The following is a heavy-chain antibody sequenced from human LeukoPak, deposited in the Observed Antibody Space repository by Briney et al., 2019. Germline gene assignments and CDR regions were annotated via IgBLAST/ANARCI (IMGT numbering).Heavy chain of an antibody. Sequence: SVKVSCKASGFTFTSSAMQWVRQARGQRLEWIGWIVVGSGNTNYAQKFQERVTITRDMSTSTAYMELSSLRSEDTAVYYCAAVYLGYCSGGSCPWFDPWGQGTLVTVSS. CDR1: GFTFTSSA. CDR3: AAVYLGYCSGGSCPWFDP. V-gene: IGHV1-58*02. D-gene: IGHD2-15*01. J-gene: IGHJ5*02. CDR2: IVVGSGNT.